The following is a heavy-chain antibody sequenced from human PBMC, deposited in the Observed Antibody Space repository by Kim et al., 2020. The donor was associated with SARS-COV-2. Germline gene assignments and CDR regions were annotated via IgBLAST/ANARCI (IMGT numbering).Heavy chain of an antibody. V-gene: IGHV4-31*03. J-gene: IGHJ3*02. CDR1: GGSINSGGYY. CDR2: TYHSGST. CDR3: ATGIDAFEI. Sequence: SETLSLTCTVSGGSINSGGYYWSWIRQRPGEGLEWIGYTYHSGSTYNSSLKSRVTISQDTSQQFSLKLTSVTAADTAVYYCATGIDAFEIWGQGTVVRVSS.